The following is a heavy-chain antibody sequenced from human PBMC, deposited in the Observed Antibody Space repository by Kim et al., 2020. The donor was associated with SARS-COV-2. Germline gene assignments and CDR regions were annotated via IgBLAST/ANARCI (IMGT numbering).Heavy chain of an antibody. CDR3: ARDRYSGSSPAYWFDP. V-gene: IGHV3-30-3*01. CDR1: GFTFSSYA. D-gene: IGHD6-6*01. Sequence: GGSLRLSCAASGFTFSSYAMHWVRQAPGKGLEWVAVISYDGSNKYYADSVKGRFTISRDNSKNTLYLQMNSLRAEDTAVYYCARDRYSGSSPAYWFDPWGQGTLVTVSS. CDR2: ISYDGSNK. J-gene: IGHJ5*02.